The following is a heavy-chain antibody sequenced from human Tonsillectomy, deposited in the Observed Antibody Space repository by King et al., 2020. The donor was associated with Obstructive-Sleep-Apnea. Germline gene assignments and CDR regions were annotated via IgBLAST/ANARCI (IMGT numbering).Heavy chain of an antibody. CDR3: ARGGYYYSVWGSYRVIDY. CDR1: GYTFTSYD. D-gene: IGHD3-16*02. V-gene: IGHV1-8*01. J-gene: IGHJ4*02. Sequence: VQLVQSGAEVKKPGASVKVSCKASGYTFTSYDINWVRQATGQGLEWMGWMNPNSGNTGYAQKFQGRVTMTRNTSISTAYMELSSLRSEDTAEYYCARGGYYYSVWGSYRVIDYWGQGTLVTVSS. CDR2: MNPNSGNT.